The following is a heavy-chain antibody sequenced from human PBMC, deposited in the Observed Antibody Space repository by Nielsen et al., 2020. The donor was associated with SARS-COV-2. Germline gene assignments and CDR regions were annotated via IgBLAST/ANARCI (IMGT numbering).Heavy chain of an antibody. Sequence: GGSLRLSCAASGFTFSRYWMNWVRQAPGKGLEWVANIKQDGSEKYYVDSVMGRFTISRDNAKNSLYLQMDSLRVEDTAVYYCATAGWFDPWGQGTLVTVSS. J-gene: IGHJ5*02. V-gene: IGHV3-7*02. CDR1: GFTFSRYW. D-gene: IGHD6-25*01. CDR3: ATAGWFDP. CDR2: IKQDGSEK.